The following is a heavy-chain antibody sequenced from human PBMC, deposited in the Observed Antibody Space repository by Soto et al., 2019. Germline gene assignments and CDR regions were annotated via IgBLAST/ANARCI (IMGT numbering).Heavy chain of an antibody. Sequence: SETLSLTCTVSGGSISSGDYYWSWIRQPPGKGLEWIGYIYYSGSTYYNPSLKSRVTISVDTSKNQFSLKLSSVTAADTAVYYCARDQVGATMIDYYYYYGMDVWGQGTTVTVSS. CDR1: GGSISSGDYY. CDR2: IYYSGST. J-gene: IGHJ6*02. CDR3: ARDQVGATMIDYYYYYGMDV. V-gene: IGHV4-30-4*01. D-gene: IGHD1-26*01.